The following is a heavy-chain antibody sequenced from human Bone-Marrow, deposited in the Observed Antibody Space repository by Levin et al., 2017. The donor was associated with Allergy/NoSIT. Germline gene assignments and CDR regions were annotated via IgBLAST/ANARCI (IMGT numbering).Heavy chain of an antibody. Sequence: SQTLSLTCTVSGGSISNAGYSWSWIRQPPGKGLEWIGYIYHTGSTYYNPSLKSRVTISVDTSKNHFSLRLSSVTAADAAVYYCARVEFGGNSWYFDLWGRGILVTVSS. CDR1: GGSISNAGYS. V-gene: IGHV4-30-2*01. CDR3: ARVEFGGNSWYFDL. CDR2: IYHTGST. J-gene: IGHJ2*01. D-gene: IGHD4-23*01.